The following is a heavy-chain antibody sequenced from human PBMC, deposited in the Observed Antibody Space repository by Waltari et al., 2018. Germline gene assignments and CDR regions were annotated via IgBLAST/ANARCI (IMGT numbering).Heavy chain of an antibody. CDR3: ARDIRREQPHARGFDY. D-gene: IGHD1-26*01. V-gene: IGHV3-48*03. CDR2: ISGSGATI. CDR1: GFTFIGYE. J-gene: IGHJ4*02. Sequence: EVQLVESGGGLVQPGGSLRLSCEASGFTFIGYEMNWVRQAPGKALEWISSISGSGATIFYADSVKGRFTISRDNAKSSLHLQMTSLRVDDTAIYYCARDIRREQPHARGFDYWGQGSLVTVSS.